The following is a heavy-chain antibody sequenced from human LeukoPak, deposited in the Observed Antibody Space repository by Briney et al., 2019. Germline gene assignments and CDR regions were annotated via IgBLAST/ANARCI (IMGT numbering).Heavy chain of an antibody. Sequence: PGGSLRLSCEASGFSFSQHSMGWVRLAPGKGLEWVSSISGSSRLIYYADSVKGRFTVSRDNAKNLVFLQMHSLRADDTAIYYCVTGDDPDYTWENHRLDAFDIWGQGTMVTVSS. D-gene: IGHD3-16*01. V-gene: IGHV3-21*01. J-gene: IGHJ3*02. CDR1: GFSFSQHS. CDR3: VTGDDPDYTWENHRLDAFDI. CDR2: ISGSSRLI.